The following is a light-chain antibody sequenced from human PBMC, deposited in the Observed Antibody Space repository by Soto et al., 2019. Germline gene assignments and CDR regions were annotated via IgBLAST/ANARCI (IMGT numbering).Light chain of an antibody. Sequence: EIVLTQSPGTLSLSPGEGATLSCRASQSVSSSYLAWYQQKPGQAPRLLLYGASSRATGIPDRFIGSGSGTDFTLTISRLEPEDFAVYYRQQFGSSPITFGQGTRLEIE. J-gene: IGKJ5*01. CDR2: GAS. V-gene: IGKV3-20*01. CDR1: QSVSSSY. CDR3: QQFGSSPIT.